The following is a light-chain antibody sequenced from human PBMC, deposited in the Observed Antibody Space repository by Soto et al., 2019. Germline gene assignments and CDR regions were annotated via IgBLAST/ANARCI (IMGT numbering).Light chain of an antibody. J-gene: IGKJ5*01. Sequence: DIVMTQSPDSLAVSLGERATINCKSSQSVLYSSNNKNYLAWYQQKPGQPPKLLIYWASTRESVVPDRFSGSGSGTDFTLTISSLQAEDLAVYYCQQYYSTPHTFGQGTRLEIK. CDR3: QQYYSTPHT. CDR1: QSVLYSSNNKNY. V-gene: IGKV4-1*01. CDR2: WAS.